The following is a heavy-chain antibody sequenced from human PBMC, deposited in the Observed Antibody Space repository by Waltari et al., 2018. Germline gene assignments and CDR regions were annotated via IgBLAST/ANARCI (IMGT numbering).Heavy chain of an antibody. Sequence: EVQLVESGGVVVRPGGSLCPSGEASGLTFVVYPMTWVRQAPGKGLEWVSLISWDGGSTYYADSVKGRFTISRDNSKNSLYLQMNSLRAEDTALYYCAKGDIVVVPAAMPDYWGQGTLVTVSS. V-gene: IGHV3-43D*04. D-gene: IGHD2-2*01. J-gene: IGHJ4*02. CDR1: GLTFVVYP. CDR2: ISWDGGST. CDR3: AKGDIVVVPAAMPDY.